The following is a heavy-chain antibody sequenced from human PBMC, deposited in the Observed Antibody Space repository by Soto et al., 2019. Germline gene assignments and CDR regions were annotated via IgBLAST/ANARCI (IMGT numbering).Heavy chain of an antibody. V-gene: IGHV3-23*01. CDR1: GFTFSAYA. Sequence: EVQLLASGGGLVQPGGSLRLSCAASGFTFSAYAMGWVRQAPGKGLEWVSTIHGGGGATHYADSVKGRFTISRDDSKNTLYVQMNSLRAEDTAVYYCAKFVRHTLEYWYLDFWGRGTLVTVSS. J-gene: IGHJ2*01. CDR3: AKFVRHTLEYWYLDF. D-gene: IGHD1-1*01. CDR2: IHGGGGAT.